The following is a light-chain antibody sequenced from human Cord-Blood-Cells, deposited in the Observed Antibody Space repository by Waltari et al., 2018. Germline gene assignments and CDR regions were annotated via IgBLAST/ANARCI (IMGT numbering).Light chain of an antibody. V-gene: IGLV2-23*01. Sequence: QSALTQPASVSGSPGQSITISCTGTSRDVGSYNLVSWSQQHPGKAPKLMIYGGSKRPSGVSNRFSGSKSGNTASLTISGLQAEDEADYYCCSYAGSSTWVFGGGTKLTVL. J-gene: IGLJ3*02. CDR1: SRDVGSYNL. CDR2: GGS. CDR3: CSYAGSSTWV.